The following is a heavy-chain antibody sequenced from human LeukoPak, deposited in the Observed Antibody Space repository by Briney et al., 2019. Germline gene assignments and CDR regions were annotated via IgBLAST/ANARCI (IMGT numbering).Heavy chain of an antibody. J-gene: IGHJ4*02. D-gene: IGHD3-22*01. CDR1: GYTFTSYD. CDR2: ISAYNGNT. V-gene: IGHV1-18*01. Sequence: ASVKVSCKASGYTFTSYDISWVRQAPGQGLEWMGWISAYNGNTNYAQKLQGRVAMTTDTSTSTAYMELRSLRSDDTAVYYCAREGRTKRYYYDSSGSHFDYWGQGTLVTVSS. CDR3: AREGRTKRYYYDSSGSHFDY.